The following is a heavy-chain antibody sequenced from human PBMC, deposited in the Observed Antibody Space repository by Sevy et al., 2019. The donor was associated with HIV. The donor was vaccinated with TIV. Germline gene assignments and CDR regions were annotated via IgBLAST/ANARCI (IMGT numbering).Heavy chain of an antibody. CDR2: INQDGSEK. J-gene: IGHJ3*02. CDR1: GISFSNYW. V-gene: IGHV3-7*01. CDR3: ARDRWAKYPEDGFDI. Sequence: GGSLRLSCAASGISFSNYWMSWVRQAPGKGLEWVANINQDGSEKKFVGSVKGRFTISRYNAKNSVYLQMNSLTAEDTAVYYCARDRWAKYPEDGFDIWGQGTMVTVSS.